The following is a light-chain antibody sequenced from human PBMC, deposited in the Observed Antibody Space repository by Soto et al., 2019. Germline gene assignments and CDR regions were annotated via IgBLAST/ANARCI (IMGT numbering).Light chain of an antibody. J-gene: IGLJ1*01. CDR2: EVS. CDR3: VSYTVSSYI. V-gene: IGLV2-8*01. Sequence: QSALTQPPSASGSPGQSVTISCTGSSSDVGGYNYVSWYQQYSGKAPKLLIYEVSKRPSGVPDRFSGSKSGDTASLTASGFHAEDEADYYCVSYTVSSYIFGTGTKITVL. CDR1: SSDVGGYNY.